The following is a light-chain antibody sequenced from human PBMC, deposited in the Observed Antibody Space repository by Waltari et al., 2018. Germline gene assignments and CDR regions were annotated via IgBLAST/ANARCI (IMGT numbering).Light chain of an antibody. CDR2: RNN. CDR3: AAWDDSLEEV. Sequence: QSVLTQPPSASGAPGQRVTISCSGSSSNIGSNFVYWYQQLPGTAPKLLIYRNNHRPSGVPDRCSGSKSGPSASPAISGLRSEDEAHYYCAAWDDSLEEVFGGGTKLTVL. J-gene: IGLJ2*01. V-gene: IGLV1-47*01. CDR1: SSNIGSNF.